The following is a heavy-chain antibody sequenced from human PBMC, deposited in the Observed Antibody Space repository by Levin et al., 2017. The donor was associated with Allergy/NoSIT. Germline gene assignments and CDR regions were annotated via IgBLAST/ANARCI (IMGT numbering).Heavy chain of an antibody. J-gene: IGHJ6*02. Sequence: SCAASGFTFSSYAMHWVRQAPGKGLEWVAVISYDGSNKYYADSVKGRFTISRDNSKNTLYLQMNSLRAEDTAVYYCARDLNSLYDLLTGAPGYYYSGMDVWGQGTTVTVSS. CDR2: ISYDGSNK. CDR3: ARDLNSLYDLLTGAPGYYYSGMDV. D-gene: IGHD3-9*01. V-gene: IGHV3-30-3*01. CDR1: GFTFSSYA.